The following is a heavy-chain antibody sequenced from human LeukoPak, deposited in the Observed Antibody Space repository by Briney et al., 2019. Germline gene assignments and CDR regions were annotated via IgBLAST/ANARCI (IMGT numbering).Heavy chain of an antibody. Sequence: MASETLSLTCTVSGGSISTYYWSWIRQPPGKGLEWIGCIYYTGSANYNPSLKSRGTISVDTSKNQFSLKLSSVIAADTAVYYCARGSITVVPAFDIWGQGTMFTVSS. J-gene: IGHJ3*02. V-gene: IGHV4-59*12. CDR3: ARGSITVVPAFDI. D-gene: IGHD4-23*01. CDR1: GGSISTYY. CDR2: IYYTGSA.